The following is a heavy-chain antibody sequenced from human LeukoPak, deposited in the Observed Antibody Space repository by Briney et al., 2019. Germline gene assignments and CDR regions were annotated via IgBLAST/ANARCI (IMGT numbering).Heavy chain of an antibody. D-gene: IGHD1-14*01. CDR2: IYYSGST. J-gene: IGHJ4*02. Sequence: PSQTLSLTCTVSGGSISSGAYYWSWIRQPPGKGLEWIGYIYYSGSTYYNPSLKSRVTISVDTSKNQFSLKLSSVTAADTAVYYCARDQAVGILDYWGQGTLVTVSS. V-gene: IGHV4-30-4*01. CDR3: ARDQAVGILDY. CDR1: GGSISSGAYY.